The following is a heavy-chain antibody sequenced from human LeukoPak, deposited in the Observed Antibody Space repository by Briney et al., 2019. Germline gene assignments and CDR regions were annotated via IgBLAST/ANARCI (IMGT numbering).Heavy chain of an antibody. CDR1: GGTFSSYA. Sequence: SVKVSCKASGGTFSSYAISWVRQASGQGLEWMGGIIPIFGTANYAQKFQGRVTITADESTSTAYMELSSLRSEDTAVYYCARVSGWYTSLYYFDYWGQGTLVTVSS. J-gene: IGHJ4*02. CDR3: ARVSGWYTSLYYFDY. D-gene: IGHD6-19*01. CDR2: IIPIFGTA. V-gene: IGHV1-69*13.